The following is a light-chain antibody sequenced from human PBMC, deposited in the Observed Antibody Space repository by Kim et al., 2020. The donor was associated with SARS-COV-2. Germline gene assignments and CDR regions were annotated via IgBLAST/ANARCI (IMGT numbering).Light chain of an antibody. J-gene: IGKJ4*01. Sequence: EIVLTQSPCTLSLSPGEGATLSCRATQSISSNFLAWFLQRPGQAPRLLIYAASNRATGIPDRFSGNRSGTDFTLTISRLEPEDSAVYYCQQYGNSPLTFGGGTKVDIK. CDR2: AAS. CDR1: QSISSNF. CDR3: QQYGNSPLT. V-gene: IGKV3-20*01.